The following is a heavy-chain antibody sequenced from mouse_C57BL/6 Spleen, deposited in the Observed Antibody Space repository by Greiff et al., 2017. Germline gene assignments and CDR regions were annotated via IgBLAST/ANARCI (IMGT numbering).Heavy chain of an antibody. J-gene: IGHJ2*01. CDR2: ISNGGGST. Sequence: EVKLMESGGGLVQPGGSLKLSCAASGFTFSDYYMYWVRQTPEKRLEWVAYISNGGGSTYYPATVKGRFTISRDNAKNTLYLQMSRLKSEDTAMYYCARIYYDYDAGYYFDYWGQGTTLTVSS. V-gene: IGHV5-12*01. CDR3: ARIYYDYDAGYYFDY. D-gene: IGHD2-4*01. CDR1: GFTFSDYY.